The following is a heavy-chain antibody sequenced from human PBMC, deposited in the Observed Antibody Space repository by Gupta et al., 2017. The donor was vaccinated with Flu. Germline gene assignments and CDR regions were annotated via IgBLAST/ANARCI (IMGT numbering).Heavy chain of an antibody. CDR3: VRAVGEQFAGDY. CDR2: MIPKNGDT. V-gene: IGHV1-8*01. J-gene: IGHJ4*02. CDR1: GYTFTSYD. Sequence: QVQLVQSGAEVKKPGASVTVSCKPSGYTFTSYDLYWVRQAAGQGLEWMGWMIPKNGDTGYAQKFQGRVTMTRNTSINTAYMELSSLTSEDTALDDCVRAVGEQFAGDYWGQGTLVTVSP. D-gene: IGHD1-26*01.